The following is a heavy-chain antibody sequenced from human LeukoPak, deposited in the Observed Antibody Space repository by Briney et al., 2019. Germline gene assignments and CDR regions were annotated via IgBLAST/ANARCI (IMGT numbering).Heavy chain of an antibody. CDR1: GFSFSSYT. CDR2: ISTSSSTI. Sequence: GGSLRLSCAASGFSFSSYTMNWVRQAPGKGLEWVSYISTSSSTIRYADSVKGRFTISRDNAKNSLYLQMNSLRAEDTAVYYCAREGDIVVVPAAIDYWGQGTLVTVSS. D-gene: IGHD2-2*01. J-gene: IGHJ4*02. CDR3: AREGDIVVVPAAIDY. V-gene: IGHV3-48*01.